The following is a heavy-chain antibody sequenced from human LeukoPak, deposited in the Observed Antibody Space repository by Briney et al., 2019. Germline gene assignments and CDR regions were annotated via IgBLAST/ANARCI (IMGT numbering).Heavy chain of an antibody. CDR1: GYTFTGYF. Sequence: VASVKVSCKASGYTFTGYFMHWVRQAPGQGLEWMGWINPTTGGTNYAQEFQGRVTMTRDTSISTGYMELSSLKSDDTAVYYCARDRAGSWFDPWGQGTLVTVSS. CDR2: INPTTGGT. J-gene: IGHJ5*02. V-gene: IGHV1-2*02. CDR3: ARDRAGSWFDP.